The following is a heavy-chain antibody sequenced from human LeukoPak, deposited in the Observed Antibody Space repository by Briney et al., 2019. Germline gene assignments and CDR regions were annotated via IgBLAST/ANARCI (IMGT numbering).Heavy chain of an antibody. CDR2: ISSSSSSYI. Sequence: PGGSLRLSCVASGFAFSSYSMNWVRQAPGKGLEWVSSISSSSSSYIYYADSVKGRFTISRDNAEKSLYLQMNSLRAEDTAVYYCARDLSAYYFDYWGQGTLVTVSS. V-gene: IGHV3-21*01. J-gene: IGHJ4*02. CDR3: ARDLSAYYFDY. CDR1: GFAFSSYS. D-gene: IGHD5/OR15-5a*01.